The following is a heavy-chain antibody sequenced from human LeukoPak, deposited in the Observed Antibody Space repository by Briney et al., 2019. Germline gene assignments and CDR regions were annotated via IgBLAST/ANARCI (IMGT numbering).Heavy chain of an antibody. CDR3: ARLESVEMATISGDYFDY. V-gene: IGHV1-2*02. CDR2: INPNSGGT. D-gene: IGHD5-24*01. CDR1: GYTFTGYY. Sequence: GASVKVSCKASGYTFTGYYMHWVRQAPGQGLEWMGWINPNSGGTDYAQKFQGRVTMTRDTSISTAYMELSRLRSDDTAVYYCARLESVEMATISGDYFDYWGQGTLVTVSS. J-gene: IGHJ4*02.